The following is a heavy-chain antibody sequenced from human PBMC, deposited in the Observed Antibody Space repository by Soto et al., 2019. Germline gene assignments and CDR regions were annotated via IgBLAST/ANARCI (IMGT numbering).Heavy chain of an antibody. CDR1: GFTFSAYY. V-gene: IGHV3-11*06. D-gene: IGHD4-17*01. CDR2: ISTSDSHT. Sequence: QVQLVESGGGLVKPGGSLRVSCGASGFTFSAYYMSWIRQAPGKGLEWVSYISTSDSHTKYADSVKGRFTISRDNAKNSLYLQMNSLRAEDTAVYYCARVIDYVDYVRYFGLWGRGTLVTVSS. CDR3: ARVIDYVDYVRYFGL. J-gene: IGHJ2*01.